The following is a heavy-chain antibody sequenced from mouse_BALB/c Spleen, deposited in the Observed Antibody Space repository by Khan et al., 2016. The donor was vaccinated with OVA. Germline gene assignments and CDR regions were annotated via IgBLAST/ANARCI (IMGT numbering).Heavy chain of an antibody. CDR1: GFTFSDYG. CDR3: ARSWAMDY. V-gene: IGHV5-15*02. J-gene: IGHJ4*01. CDR2: ISNLAYSI. Sequence: EVELVESGGGLVQPGGSRKLSCAASGFTFSDYGMAWVRQAPGKGLEWVAFISNLAYSIYYADTVTGRFTISRDNAKNTLYLEMSSLRSEDTAMYYCARSWAMDYWGQGTSVTVSS.